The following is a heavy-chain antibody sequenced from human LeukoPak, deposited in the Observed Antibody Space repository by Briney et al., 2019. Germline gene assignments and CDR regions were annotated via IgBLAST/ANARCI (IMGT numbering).Heavy chain of an antibody. V-gene: IGHV4-4*07. Sequence: PSETLSLTCTVFGGSISSYYWSWIRQPAGKGLEWIGRMYTSGSTNYNPSLKSRVTMSVDTSKNRFSLKLSSVTAADTAVYYCARDTGYYFGSGNYLYYFDYWGQGTLVTVSS. CDR1: GGSISSYY. CDR3: ARDTGYYFGSGNYLYYFDY. J-gene: IGHJ4*02. D-gene: IGHD3-10*01. CDR2: MYTSGST.